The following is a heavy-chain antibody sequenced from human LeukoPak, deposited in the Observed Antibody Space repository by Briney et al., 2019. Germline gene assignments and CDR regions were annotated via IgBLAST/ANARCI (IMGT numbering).Heavy chain of an antibody. D-gene: IGHD3-10*01. V-gene: IGHV4-59*08. CDR2: MSYSGTT. CDR1: GGSISSYS. Sequence: PSETLSLTCTVSGGSISSYSWSWARQPPGKGLEWIAYMSYSGTTNYNPSLKSRVTISVDTSKKQFSLKLSSVTAADTAVYYCARHEGKLWFGETAMNYWGQGTLVTVSS. J-gene: IGHJ4*02. CDR3: ARHEGKLWFGETAMNY.